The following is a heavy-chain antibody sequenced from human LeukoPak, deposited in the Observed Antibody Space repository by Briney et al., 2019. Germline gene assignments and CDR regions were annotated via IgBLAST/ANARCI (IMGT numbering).Heavy chain of an antibody. CDR2: ISSSGSTI. CDR3: AELGITMIGGV. CDR1: GCTFSSYE. Sequence: GGSLRLSCAASGCTFSSYEMNWVRQAPGKGLEWVSYISSSGSTIYYADSVKGRFTISRDNAKNSLYLQMNSLRAENTAVYYCAELGITMIGGVWGKGPTVTISS. V-gene: IGHV3-48*03. D-gene: IGHD3-10*02. J-gene: IGHJ6*04.